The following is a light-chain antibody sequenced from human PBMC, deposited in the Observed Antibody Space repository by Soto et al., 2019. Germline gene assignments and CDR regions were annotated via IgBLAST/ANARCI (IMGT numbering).Light chain of an antibody. CDR3: GTWDSSLGGAV. J-gene: IGLJ3*02. CDR1: SSNTGNNY. CDR2: DNN. V-gene: IGLV1-51*01. Sequence: QSLLTQPPSVSAAPGQKVTISCSGSSSNTGNNYVSWYQQVPGTAPKLLIYDNNKRPSGIPDRFSGSKSGTSATLGITGLQTGDEADYYCGTWDSSLGGAVFGGGTKLTVL.